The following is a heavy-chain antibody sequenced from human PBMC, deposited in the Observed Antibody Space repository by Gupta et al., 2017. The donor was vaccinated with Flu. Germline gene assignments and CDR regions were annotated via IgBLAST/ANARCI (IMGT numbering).Heavy chain of an antibody. Sequence: QVQLQQCVAGLLKPSETLSLTCAVYGGSFSGYYWRWIRQPPGKGLEWSGEINHSGSNNYNTSRKSRVTISVDTTKKQVSLKLRSVTGEERALYYFTIGGAADGSRRLDTGGQGTLVTVSS. J-gene: IGHJ5*02. CDR1: GGSFSGYY. D-gene: IGHD6-13*01. CDR3: TIGGAADGSRRLDT. V-gene: IGHV4-34*01. CDR2: INHSGSN.